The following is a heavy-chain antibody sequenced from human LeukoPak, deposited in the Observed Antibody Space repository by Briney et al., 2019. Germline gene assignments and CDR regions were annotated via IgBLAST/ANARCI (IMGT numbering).Heavy chain of an antibody. J-gene: IGHJ4*02. CDR2: ISSSSSYI. V-gene: IGHV3-21*04. Sequence: PGGSLRLSCAASGFTFSSYSMNWVRQAPGKGLEWVSSISSSSSYIYYADSVKGRFTISRDNAKNSLYLQMNSLRAEDTAVYYCARELVEMATTSLDYWGQGTLVTVSS. D-gene: IGHD5-24*01. CDR3: ARELVEMATTSLDY. CDR1: GFTFSSYS.